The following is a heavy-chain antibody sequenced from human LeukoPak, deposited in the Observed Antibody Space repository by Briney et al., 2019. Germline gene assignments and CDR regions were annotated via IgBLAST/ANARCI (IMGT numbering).Heavy chain of an antibody. CDR1: GFTFNEYS. CDR3: ARDRWGLPHYYYYGLDV. D-gene: IGHD1-26*01. V-gene: IGHV3-21*01. Sequence: AGGSLRLSCATSGFTFNEYSMNWVRQAPGKGLEWVSSIISGSGNIYYADSVKGRFTISRDNAKNSLYLQMNSLRADDTAVYYCARDRWGLPHYYYYGLDVWGQGTTVTVSS. J-gene: IGHJ6*02. CDR2: IISGSGNI.